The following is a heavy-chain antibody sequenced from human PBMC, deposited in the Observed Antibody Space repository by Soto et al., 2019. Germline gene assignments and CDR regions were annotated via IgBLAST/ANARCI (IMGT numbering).Heavy chain of an antibody. Sequence: QVQLVQSGAEVKKPGASVKVSCKASGYTFTGYYMHWVRQAPGQGLEWMGWINPNSGGTNYAQKFQGRGNLDRDTSISTAYMELSRLRSDDTAVYYCARGDCSGGSCSPWTAFDIWGQGTMVTVSS. CDR3: ARGDCSGGSCSPWTAFDI. CDR1: GYTFTGYY. CDR2: INPNSGGT. J-gene: IGHJ3*02. D-gene: IGHD2-15*01. V-gene: IGHV1-2*02.